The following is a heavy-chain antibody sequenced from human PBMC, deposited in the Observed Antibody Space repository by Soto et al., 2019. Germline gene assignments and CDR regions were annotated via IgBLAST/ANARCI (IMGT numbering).Heavy chain of an antibody. V-gene: IGHV3-23*01. CDR2: ISGSGGST. CDR3: AKVYDSSGYYSSYFDY. Sequence: PGGSLRLSCAASGFTFSSYAMSGVGQSPGKGLEWVSAISGSGGSTYYADSVKGRFTISRDNSTNTLYLQMNSLRAEDTAVYYCAKVYDSSGYYSSYFDYWGQGTLVTVSS. CDR1: GFTFSSYA. D-gene: IGHD3-22*01. J-gene: IGHJ4*02.